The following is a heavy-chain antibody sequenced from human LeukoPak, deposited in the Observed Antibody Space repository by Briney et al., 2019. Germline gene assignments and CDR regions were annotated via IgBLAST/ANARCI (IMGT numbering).Heavy chain of an antibody. J-gene: IGHJ5*02. V-gene: IGHV4-34*01. CDR3: ARVGSSWYENWFDP. CDR2: INHSGST. Sequence: PSGTLSLTCAVYGGSFSGYYWSWIRQPPGKGLEWIGEINHSGSTNYNPSLKSRVTISVDTSKNQFSLKLSSVTAADTAVYYCARVGSSWYENWFDPWGQGTLVTVSS. D-gene: IGHD6-13*01. CDR1: GGSFSGYY.